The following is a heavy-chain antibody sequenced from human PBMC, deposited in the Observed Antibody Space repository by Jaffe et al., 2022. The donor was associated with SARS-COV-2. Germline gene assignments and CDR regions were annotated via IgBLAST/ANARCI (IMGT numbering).Heavy chain of an antibody. CDR3: VRDREVVGYCSDGSCYVNWFDP. D-gene: IGHD2-15*01. V-gene: IGHV3-7*01. Sequence: EVQLVESGGGLVQPGGSLTLSCAASGFTFSSYWMSWVRQAPGKGLEWVANIKEDGSQKSYVDSVKGRFTISRDNAKNSLYLQMNSLTAEDTAFYYCVRDREVVGYCSDGSCYVNWFDPWGQGTLVTVSS. J-gene: IGHJ5*02. CDR1: GFTFSSYW. CDR2: IKEDGSQK.